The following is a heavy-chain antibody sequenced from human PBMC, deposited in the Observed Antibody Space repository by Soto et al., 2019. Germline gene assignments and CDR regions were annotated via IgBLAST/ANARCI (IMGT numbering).Heavy chain of an antibody. CDR1: GGTFSSYA. Sequence: ASVKVSCKASGGTFSSYAISWVRQAPGQGLEWMGGIIPIFGTANYAQKFQGRVTITADESTSTAYMELSSLRSEDTAVYYCARVVDSSGYYFGAFDIWSQGTMVTVSS. CDR2: IIPIFGTA. V-gene: IGHV1-69*13. J-gene: IGHJ3*02. D-gene: IGHD3-22*01. CDR3: ARVVDSSGYYFGAFDI.